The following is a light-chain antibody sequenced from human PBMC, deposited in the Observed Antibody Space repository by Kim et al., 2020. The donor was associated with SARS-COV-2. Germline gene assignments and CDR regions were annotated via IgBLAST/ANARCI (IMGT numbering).Light chain of an antibody. Sequence: DIQMTQSPSSLSASVGDRVTITCRASQGIRKDLGWYQQKQGKVPKRLIYAASNLESGVPSRFSGSGSGTDFSLTISSLQPEDFATYYCLQHNSYPRYTFGQGTKLKI. J-gene: IGKJ2*01. CDR1: QGIRKD. CDR3: LQHNSYPRYT. V-gene: IGKV1-17*01. CDR2: AAS.